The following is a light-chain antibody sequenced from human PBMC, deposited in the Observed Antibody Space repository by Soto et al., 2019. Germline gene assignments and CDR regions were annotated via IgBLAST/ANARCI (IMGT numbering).Light chain of an antibody. J-gene: IGLJ1*01. Sequence: QSVLTQPPSVSGAPGQRVTISCTGSSSNIGAGYDVHWYQQFPGTAPKLLIYGNSNRPSGVPDRFSGSKSGTSASLAITGLQAEDEADYYGQSYDSSLSGVFGSGTKVTVL. CDR2: GNS. CDR1: SSNIGAGYD. CDR3: QSYDSSLSGV. V-gene: IGLV1-40*01.